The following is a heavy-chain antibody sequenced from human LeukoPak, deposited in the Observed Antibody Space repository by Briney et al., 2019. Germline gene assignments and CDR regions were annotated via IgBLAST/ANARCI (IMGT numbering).Heavy chain of an antibody. D-gene: IGHD2-15*01. CDR1: GGSISSYY. J-gene: IGHJ4*02. CDR2: IYHSGST. CDR3: ARVGDLYCSVGACFRRWFDY. Sequence: PSETLSLTCTVSGGSISSYYWTWIRQPPGKGLEWIGYIYHSGSTNYNPSLKSRVTISVDTSKNQLSLKLSPVTAADTAVYYCARVGDLYCSVGACFRRWFDYWGQGTLVTVSS. V-gene: IGHV4-59*01.